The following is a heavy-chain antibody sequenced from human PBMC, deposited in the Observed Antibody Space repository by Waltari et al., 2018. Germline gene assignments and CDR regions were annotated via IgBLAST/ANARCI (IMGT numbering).Heavy chain of an antibody. V-gene: IGHV4-38-2*02. CDR1: GYSISNGYY. Sequence: QVQLQESDPGLMQPSETLSLTCTVAGYSISNGYYWGWIRLPPGRGLEWIATISYNGNTYYNPALKSRVTITADTSKNQFSLKLTSVTAADTAIYYCARGYNTGWYNSWGHGTLVTVSS. D-gene: IGHD2-8*02. CDR2: ISYNGNT. J-gene: IGHJ5*01. CDR3: ARGYNTGWYNS.